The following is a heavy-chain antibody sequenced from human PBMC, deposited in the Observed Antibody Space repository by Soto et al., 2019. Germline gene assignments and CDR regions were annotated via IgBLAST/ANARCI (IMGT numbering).Heavy chain of an antibody. J-gene: IGHJ4*02. CDR1: GFTFSSYS. V-gene: IGHV3-21*01. Sequence: GGSLRLSRAASGFTFSSYSMNWVRQAPGKGLEWVSSISSASSYTYYADSVKGRFTISRDNAKNSLFLQMNSLRAEDTAVYYCARVKTGSAAGIGSPADYWGQGTLVTVSS. CDR3: ARVKTGSAAGIGSPADY. CDR2: ISSASSYT. D-gene: IGHD6-13*01.